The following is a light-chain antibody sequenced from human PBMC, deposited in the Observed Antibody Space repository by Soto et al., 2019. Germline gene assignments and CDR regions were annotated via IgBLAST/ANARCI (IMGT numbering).Light chain of an antibody. CDR1: QSISGT. Sequence: EIVMTQSPATLSVSPGGRATLSCRASQSISGTLAWYQQKPGQAPRLLIYGASTSATSFPARFSGSGSGTDFTRTISSLQSEDFAVYYCQQYNNWPWTFGQGTKVEIK. CDR3: QQYNNWPWT. CDR2: GAS. J-gene: IGKJ1*01. V-gene: IGKV3-15*01.